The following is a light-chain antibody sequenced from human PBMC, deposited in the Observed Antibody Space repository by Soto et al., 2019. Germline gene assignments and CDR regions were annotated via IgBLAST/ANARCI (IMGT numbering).Light chain of an antibody. CDR3: QQSYSTPSWT. Sequence: IQMTSSPSSLSASVVDRVTITFLASQSISSYLNWYQPTPGKAPKLLIYAASSLQSGVPSRFSGSGSGTDFTLTIRSLQPEDFATYDCQQSYSTPSWTVGQGTKVDIK. J-gene: IGKJ1*01. V-gene: IGKV1-39*01. CDR1: QSISSY. CDR2: AAS.